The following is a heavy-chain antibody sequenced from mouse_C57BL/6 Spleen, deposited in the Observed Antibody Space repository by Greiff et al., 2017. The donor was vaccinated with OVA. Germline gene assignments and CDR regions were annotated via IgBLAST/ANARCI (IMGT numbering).Heavy chain of an antibody. CDR1: GYTFTDYE. CDR2: IDPETGGT. CDR3: TSPWYFDV. V-gene: IGHV1-15*01. Sequence: VQLQQSGAELVRPGASVTLSCKASGYTFTDYEMHWVKQTPVHGLEWIGAIDPETGGTAYNQKFKGKAILTADKSSSTTYMELRSLTSEDSAVYYCTSPWYFDVWGTGTTVTVSS. J-gene: IGHJ1*03.